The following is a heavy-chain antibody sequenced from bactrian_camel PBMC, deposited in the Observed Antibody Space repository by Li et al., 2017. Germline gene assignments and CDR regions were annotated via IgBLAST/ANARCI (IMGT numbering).Heavy chain of an antibody. CDR3: GIDPARGSCYGPRRRSLTY. D-gene: IGHD5*01. V-gene: IGHV3S68*01. Sequence: HAQLVESGGGSVQIGGSLRLSCVVSGYTYSRLRMGWFRQAPEKERETVARIDTSGRTKYVDSVKGRFTVSQDSARNILYLQLNSLKPEDTAMYFCGIDPARGSCYGPRRRSLTYWGQGTQVTVS. CDR2: IDTSGRT. CDR1: GYTYSRLR. J-gene: IGHJ4*01.